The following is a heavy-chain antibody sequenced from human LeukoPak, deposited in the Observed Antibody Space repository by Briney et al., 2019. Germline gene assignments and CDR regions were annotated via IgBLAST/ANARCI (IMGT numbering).Heavy chain of an antibody. Sequence: GGSLRLSCAASGFTFSSYGMSWVRQAPGKGLEWGSAISGSGGSTYYADCVKGRFTISRDNSKNTLYLQMNSLRAEDTAVYYCAKEGRWELLIYYYYYMDVWGKGTTVTISS. J-gene: IGHJ6*03. CDR1: GFTFSSYG. CDR3: AKEGRWELLIYYYYYMDV. V-gene: IGHV3-23*01. CDR2: ISGSGGST. D-gene: IGHD1-26*01.